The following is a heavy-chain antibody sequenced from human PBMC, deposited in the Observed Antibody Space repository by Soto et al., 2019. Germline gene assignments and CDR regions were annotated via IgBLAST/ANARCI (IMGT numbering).Heavy chain of an antibody. Sequence: SETLSLTCSVSGGSISSSSYYWGWIRQSPGKGLEWIGNIYYSGNTFYNPSLKSRVTISVDTSKNQFYLHLSSVTGADTAIFYCASIAAPGTTHFDFWGQGTLVTVSS. CDR3: ASIAAPGTTHFDF. CDR2: IYYSGNT. CDR1: GGSISSSSYY. D-gene: IGHD6-13*01. V-gene: IGHV4-39*01. J-gene: IGHJ4*02.